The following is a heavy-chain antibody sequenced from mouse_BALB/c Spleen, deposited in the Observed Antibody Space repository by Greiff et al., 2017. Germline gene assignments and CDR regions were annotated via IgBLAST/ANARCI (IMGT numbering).Heavy chain of an antibody. D-gene: IGHD1-1*01. CDR2: IWAGGST. CDR1: GFSLTSYG. V-gene: IGHV2-9*02. CDR3: ARNYGSSYPWFAY. J-gene: IGHJ3*01. Sequence: VQVVESGPGLVAPSQSLSITCTVSGFSLTSYGVHWVRQPPGKGLEWLGVIWAGGSTNYNSALMSRLSISKDNSKSQVFLKMNSLQTDDTAMYYCARNYGSSYPWFAYWGQGTLVTVSA.